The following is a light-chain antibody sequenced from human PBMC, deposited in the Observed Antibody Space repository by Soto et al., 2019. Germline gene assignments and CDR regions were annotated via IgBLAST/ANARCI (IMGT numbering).Light chain of an antibody. CDR2: GAS. V-gene: IGKV3D-15*02. CDR1: QSIASN. Sequence: EILMTQSPATLSVSPGERATLTCRASQSIASNLAWYQQKPGQAPRLLIYGASTRATGIPARFSGSGSGTDFTLTISRLEPEDFAVYYCQHYGTSPSTFGRGTKVDIK. CDR3: QHYGTSPST. J-gene: IGKJ1*01.